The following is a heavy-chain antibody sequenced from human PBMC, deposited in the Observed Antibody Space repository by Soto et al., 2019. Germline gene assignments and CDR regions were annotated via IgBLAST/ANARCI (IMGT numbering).Heavy chain of an antibody. Sequence: GGSLRLSCAASGFTFSSNWMHWVRQVPGKGLVWVSRINSDGSSTSYADSVKGRFTISRDNAKNTLYLQMNSLRAEDTAVYYCAREDYDFSDGGWDYWGQGTLVTVSS. CDR1: GFTFSSNW. CDR3: AREDYDFSDGGWDY. CDR2: INSDGSST. V-gene: IGHV3-74*01. D-gene: IGHD3-3*01. J-gene: IGHJ4*02.